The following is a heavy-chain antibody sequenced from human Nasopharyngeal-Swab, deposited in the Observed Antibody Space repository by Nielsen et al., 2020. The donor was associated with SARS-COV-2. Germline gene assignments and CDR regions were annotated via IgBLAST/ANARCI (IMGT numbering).Heavy chain of an antibody. J-gene: IGHJ4*02. CDR2: IKQDGSES. CDR3: ARASDSTTWYQTFDF. D-gene: IGHD2-2*01. V-gene: IGHV3-7*01. CDR1: GFNFNNYA. Sequence: GESLKISCAVSGFNFNNYAMSWVRQAPGKGLEWVANIKQDGSESYYVDSVKGRFTLSRDNTKNSLFLQMNSLRAEDTAVYYCARASDSTTWYQTFDFWGQGTLVAVSS.